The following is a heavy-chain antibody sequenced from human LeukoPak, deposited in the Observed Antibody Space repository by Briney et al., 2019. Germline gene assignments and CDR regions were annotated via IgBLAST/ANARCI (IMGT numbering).Heavy chain of an antibody. CDR3: ARDNAMAPDYDFWSGYYVGGPKGAFDI. J-gene: IGHJ3*02. CDR1: GGSISSYY. V-gene: IGHV4-59*01. Sequence: SETLSLTCTVSGGSISSYYWSWIRQPPGKGLEWIGYIYYSGSTNYNPSLKSRVTISVDTSKNQFSLKLSSVTAADTAVYYCARDNAMAPDYDFWSGYYVGGPKGAFDIWGQGTMVTVSS. CDR2: IYYSGST. D-gene: IGHD3-3*01.